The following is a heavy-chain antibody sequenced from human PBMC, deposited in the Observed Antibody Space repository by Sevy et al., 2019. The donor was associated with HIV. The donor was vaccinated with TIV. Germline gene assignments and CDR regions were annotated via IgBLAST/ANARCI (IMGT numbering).Heavy chain of an antibody. CDR3: AKGGNEVVPAAMFY. CDR2: ISYDGSNK. D-gene: IGHD2-2*01. Sequence: GGSLRLSCAASGFTFSSYGMHWVRQAPGKGLEWVAVISYDGSNKYYAYSVKGRFTISRDNSKNTLYLQMNSLRAEDTAVYYCAKGGNEVVPAAMFYWGQGTLVTVSS. V-gene: IGHV3-30*18. J-gene: IGHJ4*02. CDR1: GFTFSSYG.